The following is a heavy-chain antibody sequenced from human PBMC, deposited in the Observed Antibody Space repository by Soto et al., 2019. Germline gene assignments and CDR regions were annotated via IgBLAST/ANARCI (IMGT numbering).Heavy chain of an antibody. CDR1: GASISSYY. V-gene: IGHV4-59*01. J-gene: IGHJ4*02. D-gene: IGHD6-13*01. CDR2: VYYSGST. Sequence: SETLSLTCTVSGASISSYYWIWIRQPPGKGLEWIGYVYYSGSTNYSPSLKSRVTISVDTSKNQFSLKLSSVTPADTAVYYCARGSSLVQNWGQGTLVTVSS. CDR3: ARGSSLVQN.